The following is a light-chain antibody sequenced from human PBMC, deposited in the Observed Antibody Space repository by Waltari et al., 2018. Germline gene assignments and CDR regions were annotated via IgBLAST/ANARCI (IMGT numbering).Light chain of an antibody. Sequence: DILMTQSSSSPLASVADTVTIFCRASQSISIYLNWYQQKPGKPPHLLIVSASSLQSGVPSRFSGSGARTEFTLTITSLQPEDFATYCCQQSNSMGTFGPGTTVDIK. CDR3: QQSNSMGT. V-gene: IGKV1-39*01. CDR1: QSISIY. CDR2: SAS. J-gene: IGKJ3*01.